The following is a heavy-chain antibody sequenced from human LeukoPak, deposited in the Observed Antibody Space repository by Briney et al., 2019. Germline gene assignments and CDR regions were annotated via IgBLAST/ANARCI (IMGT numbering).Heavy chain of an antibody. Sequence: SETLSLTCTVSGGSISSYYWSWIRQPPGKGLEWIGYIYYSGSTNYNPSLKSRVTISVDTPKNQFSLKLSSVTAADTAVYYCARGGYSYGYYHYWGQGTLVTVSS. D-gene: IGHD5-18*01. CDR1: GGSISSYY. J-gene: IGHJ4*02. V-gene: IGHV4-59*01. CDR3: ARGGYSYGYYHY. CDR2: IYYSGST.